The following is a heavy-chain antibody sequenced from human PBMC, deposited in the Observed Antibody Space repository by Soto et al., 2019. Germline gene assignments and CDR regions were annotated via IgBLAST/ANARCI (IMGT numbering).Heavy chain of an antibody. Sequence: EEQLLESGGGLVQPGGSLRLACAASGFTFNTYGMSWVRQAPGKGLEWVSGISGYGGSTDYAGSVKGRFTISRDNSKNMVYLQMNSLRVEDTAVYYCAKDGIAVAGGVWFDSRGQGTLVTVSS. J-gene: IGHJ5*01. V-gene: IGHV3-23*01. CDR1: GFTFNTYG. D-gene: IGHD6-19*01. CDR3: AKDGIAVAGGVWFDS. CDR2: ISGYGGST.